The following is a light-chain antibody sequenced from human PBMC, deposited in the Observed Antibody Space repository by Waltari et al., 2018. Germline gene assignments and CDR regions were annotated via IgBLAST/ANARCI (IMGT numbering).Light chain of an antibody. CDR3: QQRSNWPRLT. CDR1: QSVSSY. CDR2: DAS. V-gene: IGKV3-11*01. J-gene: IGKJ4*01. Sequence: EIVLTQSPATLSLSPGERATLSCRASQSVSSYLAWYQQKTGQAPRLLIYDASNRATGIPARFSGSGSGTDFILTISSLEPEDFAVYYCQQRSNWPRLTFGGGTKVEIK.